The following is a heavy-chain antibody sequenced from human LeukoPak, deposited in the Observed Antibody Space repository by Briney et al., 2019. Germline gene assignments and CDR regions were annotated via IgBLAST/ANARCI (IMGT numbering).Heavy chain of an antibody. CDR1: GGSFSGXY. V-gene: IGHV4-34*01. J-gene: IGHJ4*02. CDR3: ARGKGSGWTFDY. D-gene: IGHD6-19*01. Sequence: SETLSLTCAVYGGSFSGXYXXWIRQPPGXXXXXIGEINHSGSTNYNXXLXSXXTISVDTSKNQFSLKLSSVAAADTAVYYCARGKGSGWTFDYWGQGTLVTVSS. CDR2: INHSGST.